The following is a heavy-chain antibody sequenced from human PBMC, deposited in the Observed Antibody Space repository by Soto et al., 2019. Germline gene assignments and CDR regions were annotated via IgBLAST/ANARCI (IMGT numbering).Heavy chain of an antibody. D-gene: IGHD3-10*01. J-gene: IGHJ6*02. CDR2: ISSSGSTI. V-gene: IGHV3-11*01. CDR1: GFTFSDYY. CDR3: AREGGPELLWFGELSIPNYYYYGMDV. Sequence: KTGGSLRLSCAASGFTFSDYYMSWIRQAPGKGLEWVSYISSSGSTIYYADSVKGRFTISRDNAKNSLYLQMNSLRAEDTAVYYCAREGGPELLWFGELSIPNYYYYGMDVWGQGTTVTVSS.